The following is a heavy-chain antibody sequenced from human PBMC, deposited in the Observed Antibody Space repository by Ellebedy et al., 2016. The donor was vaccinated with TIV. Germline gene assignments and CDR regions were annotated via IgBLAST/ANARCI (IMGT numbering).Heavy chain of an antibody. V-gene: IGHV4-39*01. CDR1: GGSISSSSYY. D-gene: IGHD5-12*01. CDR2: IYYSGST. Sequence: SETLSLTCTVSGGSISSSSYYWGWIRQPPGKGLEWIGSIYYSGSTYYNPSLKSRVTISVDTSKNQFSLKLSSVTAADTAVYYCARHDILDHFLNWFDPWGQGTLVTVSS. CDR3: ARHDILDHFLNWFDP. J-gene: IGHJ5*02.